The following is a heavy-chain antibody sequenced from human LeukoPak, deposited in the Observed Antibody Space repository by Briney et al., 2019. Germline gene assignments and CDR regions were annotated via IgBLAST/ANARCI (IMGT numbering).Heavy chain of an antibody. Sequence: PGGSLRLSCAASGFTFHNYAIHWVRQAPGKGLEWVSLTSGNGITTYFADSVKGRFTISRNSSKSSLFLQMNSLRTEDTALYYCARDHVYGGADYWGRGTLVTVSS. CDR2: TSGNGITT. V-gene: IGHV3-43*02. CDR3: ARDHVYGGADY. J-gene: IGHJ4*02. CDR1: GFTFHNYA. D-gene: IGHD5/OR15-5a*01.